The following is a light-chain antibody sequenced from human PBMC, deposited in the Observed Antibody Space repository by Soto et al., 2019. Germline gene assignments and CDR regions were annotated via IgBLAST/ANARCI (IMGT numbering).Light chain of an antibody. CDR3: AAWDDSLSGRYV. J-gene: IGLJ1*01. CDR2: DND. CDR1: SSNIGSNF. V-gene: IGLV1-47*02. Sequence: QSVLTQPPSASGPPGQRVTISCSGGSSNIGSNFVYWYQQLPGTAPKLLIYDNDQRPSGVPDRISGSKSGTSASLAISGLRSEDEADYYCAAWDDSLSGRYVFGTGTKVIVL.